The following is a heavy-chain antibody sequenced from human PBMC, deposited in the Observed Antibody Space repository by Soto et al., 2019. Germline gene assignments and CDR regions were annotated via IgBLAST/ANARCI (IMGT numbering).Heavy chain of an antibody. CDR2: MNPNTGNS. D-gene: IGHD1-1*01. CDR1: GYTFTSYD. CDR3: ARRAETNGWNGFGADKYYFDF. V-gene: IGHV1-8*01. J-gene: IGHJ4*02. Sequence: ASVKVSCKASGYTFTSYDIYWVRQATGQGLEWMGWMNPNTGNSGYAQKFQGRVTMTSDTSISTAHMELSSLRSEDTAVYYCARRAETNGWNGFGADKYYFDFWGQGTMVTVYS.